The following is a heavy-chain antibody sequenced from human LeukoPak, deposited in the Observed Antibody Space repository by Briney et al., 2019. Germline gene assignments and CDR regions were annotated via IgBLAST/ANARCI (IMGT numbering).Heavy chain of an antibody. J-gene: IGHJ4*02. CDR3: ARFPIYDFWSGYWSDY. V-gene: IGHV1-69*04. D-gene: IGHD3-3*01. CDR1: GGTFSSYA. CDR2: IIPILGIA. Sequence: ASVKVSCKASGGTFSSYAISWVRQAPGQGLEWMGRIIPILGIANYAQKFQGRVTITADKSTSTAYMELSSLRSDDTAVYYCARFPIYDFWSGYWSDYWGQGTLVTVSS.